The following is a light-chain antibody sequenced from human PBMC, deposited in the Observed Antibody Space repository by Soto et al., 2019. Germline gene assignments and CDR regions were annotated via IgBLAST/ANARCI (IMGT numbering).Light chain of an antibody. V-gene: IGKV3-15*01. Sequence: DIVMTQSPATLSVSPGERATLSCRASQSVSSNLAWYQQKAGQAPRLLIYGASTRAADTPARFSGSGSGTDFPLTIGSLQSEDFASYYCQQYDKWPPWTFGQGTKVEMK. CDR1: QSVSSN. CDR3: QQYDKWPPWT. J-gene: IGKJ1*01. CDR2: GAS.